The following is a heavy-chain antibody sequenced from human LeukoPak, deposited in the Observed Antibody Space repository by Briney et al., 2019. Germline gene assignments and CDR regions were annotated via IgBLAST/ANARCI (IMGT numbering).Heavy chain of an antibody. Sequence: SETLSLTCTVSGGSISSSSYYWGWIRQPPGKGLEWIGSNYYSGSTYYNPSLKSRVTISVDTSKNQFSLKLSSVTAADTAVYYCARVKGGNHDYWGQGTLVTVSS. V-gene: IGHV4-39*07. D-gene: IGHD4-23*01. J-gene: IGHJ4*02. CDR1: GGSISSSSYY. CDR2: NYYSGST. CDR3: ARVKGGNHDY.